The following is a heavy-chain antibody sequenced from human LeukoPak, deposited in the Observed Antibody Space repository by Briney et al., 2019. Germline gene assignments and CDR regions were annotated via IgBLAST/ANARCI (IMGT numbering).Heavy chain of an antibody. CDR1: GFTVSSNY. D-gene: IGHD5-18*01. Sequence: AQSLRLSCAASGFTVSSNYMSWVSQAPGKGMEWDSVIYSGGSTYYADSVKGRFTISRDNSKNTLYLQMNSLRAEDTAVYYRAKGGYSYGYYFDYWGQGTLVTASS. V-gene: IGHV3-66*01. CDR2: IYSGGST. CDR3: AKGGYSYGYYFDY. J-gene: IGHJ4*02.